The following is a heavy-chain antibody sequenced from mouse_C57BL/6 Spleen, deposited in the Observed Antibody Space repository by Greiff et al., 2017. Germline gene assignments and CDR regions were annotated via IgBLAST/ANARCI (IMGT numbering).Heavy chain of an antibody. CDR2: IYPRSGNT. CDR1: GYTFTSYG. J-gene: IGHJ1*03. CDR3: ARDDYGSSSYWYFDV. D-gene: IGHD1-1*01. V-gene: IGHV1-81*01. Sequence: QVQLQQSGAELARPGASVKLSCKASGYTFTSYGISWVKQRTGQGLEWIGEIYPRSGNTYYNEKFKGKATLTADKSSSTAYMELRSLTSEDSAVYFCARDDYGSSSYWYFDVWGTGTTVTVSS.